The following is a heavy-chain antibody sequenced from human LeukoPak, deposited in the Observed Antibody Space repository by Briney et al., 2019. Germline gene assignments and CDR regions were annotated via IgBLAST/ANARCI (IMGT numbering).Heavy chain of an antibody. CDR2: FPCSGST. J-gene: IGHJ4*02. D-gene: IGHD1-1*01. CDR1: GGSISSCTYS. CDR3: ARDWNRYAY. Sequence: SETLSLTCSVSGGSISSCTYSCGWIHQPPGKGLEWIGSFPCSGSTYYNPSLKSRVTISVDTSKSHFSLYMDSVTAEDTAVYYCARDWNRYAYWGQGTMVTVSS. V-gene: IGHV4-39*07.